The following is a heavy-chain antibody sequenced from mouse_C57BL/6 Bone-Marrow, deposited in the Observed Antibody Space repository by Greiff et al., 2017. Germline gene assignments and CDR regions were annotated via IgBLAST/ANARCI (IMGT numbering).Heavy chain of an antibody. D-gene: IGHD1-1*02. CDR3: ARSMGDY. V-gene: IGHV1-64*01. CDR2: IHPNSGST. Sequence: AQLQQPGAELVKPGASVKLSCKASGYTFTSYWMHWVKQRPGQGLEWIGMIHPNSGSTNYNEKFKGKATLTADKSSSTAYMQLSSLTSEDSAVYFCARSMGDYWGQGTSVTVSS. J-gene: IGHJ4*01. CDR1: GYTFTSYW.